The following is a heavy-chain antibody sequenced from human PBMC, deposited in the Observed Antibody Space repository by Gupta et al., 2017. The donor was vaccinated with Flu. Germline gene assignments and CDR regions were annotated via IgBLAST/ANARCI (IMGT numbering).Heavy chain of an antibody. V-gene: IGHV4-61*02. CDR2: IYSSGST. J-gene: IGHJ5*02. CDR3: ARAQYCSGGSCYSWGWFDP. D-gene: IGHD2-15*01. CDR1: GGSISSGSYY. Sequence: QVQLQESGPGLVKPSQTLSLTCTVSGGSISSGSYYWSWIRQPAGKGLEWIGRIYSSGSTNYNPSLKSRVTISVDTSKNQFSLKLSSVTAADTAVYYCARAQYCSGGSCYSWGWFDPWGQGTPVTVSS.